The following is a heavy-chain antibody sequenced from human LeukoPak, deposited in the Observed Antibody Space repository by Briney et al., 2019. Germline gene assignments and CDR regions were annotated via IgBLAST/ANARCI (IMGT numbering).Heavy chain of an antibody. V-gene: IGHV4-59*01. J-gene: IGHJ4*02. Sequence: SETLSFTCTVSGGSISSYYWSWIRQPPGKGLEWIGYIYYSGSTNYNPSLKSRVTISVDTSKNQFSLKLSSVTAADTAVYYCARGIAATEIDYWGQGTLVTVSS. CDR3: ARGIAATEIDY. CDR2: IYYSGST. D-gene: IGHD6-13*01. CDR1: GGSISSYY.